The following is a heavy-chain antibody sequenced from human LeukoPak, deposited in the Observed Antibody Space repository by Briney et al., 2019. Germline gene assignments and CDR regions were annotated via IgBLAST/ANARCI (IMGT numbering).Heavy chain of an antibody. CDR1: GGAFSGYY. V-gene: IGHV4-39*01. J-gene: IGHJ4*02. D-gene: IGHD3-22*01. Sequence: SENLALTCAVCGGAFSGYYWSWMRQHPGKGLEWIGSIYYSGSTYYNPSLKSRVTISVDTSKNQFSLKLSSVTAADTAVYYCARHVRPEDYYDSSGYYNLFDYWGQGTLVTVSS. CDR3: ARHVRPEDYYDSSGYYNLFDY. CDR2: IYYSGST.